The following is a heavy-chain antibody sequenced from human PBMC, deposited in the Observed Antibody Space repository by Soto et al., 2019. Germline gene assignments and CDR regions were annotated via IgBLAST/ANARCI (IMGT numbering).Heavy chain of an antibody. J-gene: IGHJ6*02. Sequence: QVQLVQSGAEVKKPGSSVKVSCKASGGTFSSYAISWVRQAPGQGLEWMGGIIPIFGTANYAQKFQGRVTITADESTSTAYMELSSLRSEDTAVYYCARAPHHRVSTYYYYYGMDVWGQGTTVTVSS. V-gene: IGHV1-69*12. CDR1: GGTFSSYA. D-gene: IGHD3-22*01. CDR2: IIPIFGTA. CDR3: ARAPHHRVSTYYYYYGMDV.